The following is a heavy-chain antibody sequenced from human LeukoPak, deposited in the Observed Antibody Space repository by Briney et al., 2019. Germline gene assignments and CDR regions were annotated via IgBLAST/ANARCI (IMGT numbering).Heavy chain of an antibody. CDR2: IYYSGVT. J-gene: IGHJ4*02. D-gene: IGHD3-10*01. CDR1: GGSISSGGYY. V-gene: IGHV4-31*03. CDR3: ARDPASYYGSGSYFDS. Sequence: SETLSLTCTVSGGSISSGGYYWSWIRQHPGKGLEWIGYIYYSGVTYYNPSLKSRVTISVDTSKNQFSLKLSSVTAADTAVYYCARDPASYYGSGSYFDSWGQGTLVSVSS.